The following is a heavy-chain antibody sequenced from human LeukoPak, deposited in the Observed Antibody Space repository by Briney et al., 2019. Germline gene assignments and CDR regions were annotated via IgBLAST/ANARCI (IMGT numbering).Heavy chain of an antibody. CDR2: INWNGGST. Sequence: PGGSLRLSCAASGFTFDDYGMSWVRQAPWKGLEWVSGINWNGGSTGYADSVKGRFTISRDNAKNSLYLKMNSLRAEDTALYYCARDLGGSYDYVWGSFDYWGQGTLVTVSS. J-gene: IGHJ4*02. CDR3: ARDLGGSYDYVWGSFDY. CDR1: GFTFDDYG. V-gene: IGHV3-20*04. D-gene: IGHD3-16*01.